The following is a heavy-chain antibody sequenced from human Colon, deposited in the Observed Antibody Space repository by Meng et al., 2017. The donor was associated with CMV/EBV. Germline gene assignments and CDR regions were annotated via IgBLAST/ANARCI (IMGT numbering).Heavy chain of an antibody. CDR3: SRDQSSGFGSDY. D-gene: IGHD3-10*01. Sequence: ASVKVSCKASGYPFTTYGISWVRQAPGQGLEWMAWISTYDGKTDYAQKFQGRVTLTTDASTTTTYMELRGLTSDDTALYYWSRDQSSGFGSDYWGQGTLVTVSS. J-gene: IGHJ4*02. CDR2: ISTYDGKT. CDR1: GYPFTTYG. V-gene: IGHV1-18*01.